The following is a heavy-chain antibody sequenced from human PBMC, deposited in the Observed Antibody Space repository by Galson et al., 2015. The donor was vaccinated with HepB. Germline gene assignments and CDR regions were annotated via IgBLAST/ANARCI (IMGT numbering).Heavy chain of an antibody. J-gene: IGHJ4*02. D-gene: IGHD3-9*01. V-gene: IGHV3-33*01. CDR1: GFTFSNYG. CDR2: IWYDGSNK. Sequence: SLRLSCAASGFTFSNYGMHWVRQAPGKGLEWVAVIWYDGSNKYYADSVKGRFTISRDNSKNTVYLQMSRLRGEDTAVYYCVRETDPYYDIMTGYSSLGDFWGQGTLVTVSS. CDR3: VRETDPYYDIMTGYSSLGDF.